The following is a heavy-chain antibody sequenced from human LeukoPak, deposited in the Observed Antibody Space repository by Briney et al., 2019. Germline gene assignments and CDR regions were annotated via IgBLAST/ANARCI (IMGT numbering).Heavy chain of an antibody. CDR1: GGSISSGSYY. J-gene: IGHJ4*02. CDR2: IYTSGST. V-gene: IGHV4-61*02. D-gene: IGHD3-22*01. CDR3: ASSYYYDSSGYYTFDY. Sequence: PSETLSLTCTVSGGSISSGSYYWSWIRQPAGKGVEWIGRIYTSGSTNYNPSLKSRVTISVDTSKNQFSLRLSSVTAADTAVYYCASSYYYDSSGYYTFDYWGQGILVTVSS.